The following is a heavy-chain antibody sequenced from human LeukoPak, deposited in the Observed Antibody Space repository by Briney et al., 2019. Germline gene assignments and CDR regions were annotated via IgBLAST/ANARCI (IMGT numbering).Heavy chain of an antibody. V-gene: IGHV4-34*01. CDR1: GGSFSGYY. J-gene: IGHJ4*02. Sequence: SETLSLTCAVYGGSFSGYYWSWIRQPPGKGLEWIGEINHSGSTNYNPSLKSRVTISVDTSKNQFSLKLSSVTAADTAVYCCARWFGAIDYWGQGTLVTVSS. D-gene: IGHD3-10*01. CDR3: ARWFGAIDY. CDR2: INHSGST.